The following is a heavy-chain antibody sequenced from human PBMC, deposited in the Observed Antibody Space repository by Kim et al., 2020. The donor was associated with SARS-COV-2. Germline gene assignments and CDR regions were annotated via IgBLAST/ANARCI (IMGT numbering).Heavy chain of an antibody. V-gene: IGHV4-4*07. D-gene: IGHD3-3*01. Sequence: SETLSLTCTVSGDSLTNNYYWTWIRQPAGKGLEWIGRIYANGDTDYNPSLKSRVVMSLDTSRNYFSLQLTSMTAADTAVYYCAATVQRTWIGVNGNYNWFAPWGQGTLVTVSS. CDR2: IYANGDT. CDR3: AATVQRTWIGVNGNYNWFAP. CDR1: GDSLTNNYY. J-gene: IGHJ5*02.